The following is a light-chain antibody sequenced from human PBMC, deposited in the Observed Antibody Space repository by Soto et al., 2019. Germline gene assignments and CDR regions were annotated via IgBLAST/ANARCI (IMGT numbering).Light chain of an antibody. V-gene: IGKV3-20*01. CDR2: GAS. CDR3: KQYGGSLT. Sequence: ELLLTQSPGPLSLSPGDRATLSCRDSQRISSTYLAWYQQKRCQAPRLLIYGASSRAAGIPDSLSGSGSGTEFTLTIRRLEPEDFALYYCKQYGGSLTFGGGTKVDIK. J-gene: IGKJ4*01. CDR1: QRISSTY.